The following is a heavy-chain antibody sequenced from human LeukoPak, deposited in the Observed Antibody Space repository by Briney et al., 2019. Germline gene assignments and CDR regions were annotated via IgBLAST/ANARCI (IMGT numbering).Heavy chain of an antibody. CDR2: ISPGGGST. J-gene: IGHJ4*02. Sequence: ASVKVSCKASGYSFTSHYLHWVRQAPGRGPEWLGVISPGGGSTSYAQKFQGRVTMTRDTSTSSVYIDLRSLRSEDTAVYYCARYQVTTVTTTFDYWGQGSLVTVSS. CDR3: ARYQVTTVTTTFDY. V-gene: IGHV1-46*01. D-gene: IGHD4-17*01. CDR1: GYSFTSHY.